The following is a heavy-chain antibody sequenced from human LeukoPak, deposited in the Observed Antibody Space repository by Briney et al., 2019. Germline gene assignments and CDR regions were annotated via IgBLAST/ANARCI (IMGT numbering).Heavy chain of an antibody. CDR1: GFTFSSHG. CDR3: AKDRDSSSSPYYFDY. V-gene: IGHV3-23*01. Sequence: GGSLRLSCAASGFTFSSHGMNWVRQAPGKGLEWVSGISPSGDILYYADSVKGQFTISRDNSKNTLYLQMNSLRAEDTAVYYCAKDRDSSSSPYYFDYWGQGTLVTVSS. D-gene: IGHD6-6*01. J-gene: IGHJ4*02. CDR2: ISPSGDIL.